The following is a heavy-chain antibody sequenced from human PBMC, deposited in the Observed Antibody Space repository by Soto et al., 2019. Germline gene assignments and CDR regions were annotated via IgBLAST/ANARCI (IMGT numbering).Heavy chain of an antibody. V-gene: IGHV3-23*01. CDR2: ISGSVGST. CDR1: GFTFSSYA. J-gene: IGHJ4*02. CDR3: AKDRGSYSSGWFGDDY. Sequence: PGGSLRLSCAASGFTFSSYAMSWVRQSPGKGLEWVSAISGSVGSTYYADSVKGRFTISRDNSKNTLYLQMNSLRAEDTAVYYCAKDRGSYSSGWFGDDYWGQGTLVTVSS. D-gene: IGHD6-19*01.